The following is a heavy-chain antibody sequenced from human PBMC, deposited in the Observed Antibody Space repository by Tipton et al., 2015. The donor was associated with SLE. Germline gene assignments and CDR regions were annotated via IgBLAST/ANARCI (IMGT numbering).Heavy chain of an antibody. V-gene: IGHV4-34*01. CDR1: GGSISSYY. D-gene: IGHD3-22*01. CDR2: INHSGST. J-gene: IGHJ2*01. CDR3: ARGGYYYHSGGDFDL. Sequence: TLSLTCTVSGGSISSYYWSLIRQPPGKGLEWIGEINHSGSTNYNPSLKSRVTISVDTSKNQFSLKVSSVTAADTAVYYCARGGYYYHSGGDFDLWGRGTLVTVSS.